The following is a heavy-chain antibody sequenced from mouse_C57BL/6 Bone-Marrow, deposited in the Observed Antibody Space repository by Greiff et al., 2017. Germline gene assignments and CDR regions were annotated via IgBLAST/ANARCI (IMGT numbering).Heavy chain of an antibody. CDR2: IHPNSGST. CDR1: GYTFTSYW. J-gene: IGHJ2*01. Sequence: QVQLQQPGAELVKPGASVKLSCKASGYTFTSYWMHWVKQRPGQGLEWIGMIHPNSGSTNYNEKFKSKATLTVDKSSSTAYMQLSSLTSEESAVYYCARGGSSYYFDYWGQGTTLTVSS. D-gene: IGHD1-1*01. CDR3: ARGGSSYYFDY. V-gene: IGHV1-64*01.